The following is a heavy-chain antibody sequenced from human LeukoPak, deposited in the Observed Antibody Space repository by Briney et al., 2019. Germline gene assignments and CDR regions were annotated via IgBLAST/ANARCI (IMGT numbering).Heavy chain of an antibody. D-gene: IGHD3-9*01. CDR2: VLHTGHT. CDR1: AAISSFY. CDR3: AGSIFGYPWFDP. Sequence: SATLSLTCTVSAAISSFYWRWLRQPPGKGLEWIGCVLHTGHTNYSHSLKSRFTMSIDPSKDQFSLEVTSVTAADTAVYYCAGSIFGYPWFDPWGQGTLVTVSS. V-gene: IGHV4-59*01. J-gene: IGHJ5*02.